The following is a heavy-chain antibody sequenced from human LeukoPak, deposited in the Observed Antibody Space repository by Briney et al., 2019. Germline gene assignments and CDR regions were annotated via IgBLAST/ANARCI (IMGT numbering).Heavy chain of an antibody. Sequence: SETLSLTCTVSGGSISSYYWSWIRQPAGKGLEWIGRIYTSGSTNYNPSLKSRVTMSVDTSKNQFSLKLSSVTAADTAVYYCARYGPGGPLNYYYYMDVWGKGTTVTVSS. CDR1: GGSISSYY. J-gene: IGHJ6*03. CDR2: IYTSGST. D-gene: IGHD2-8*02. CDR3: ARYGPGGPLNYYYYMDV. V-gene: IGHV4-4*07.